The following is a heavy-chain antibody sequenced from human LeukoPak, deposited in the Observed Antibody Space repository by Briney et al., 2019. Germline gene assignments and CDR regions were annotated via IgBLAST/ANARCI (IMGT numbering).Heavy chain of an antibody. CDR3: ARDAWGSYGFDY. J-gene: IGHJ4*02. V-gene: IGHV4-59*01. CDR1: GGSISGYY. Sequence: SETLSLTCTVSGGSISGYYWSWIRQPPGKGLEWIGYIYYSGSTSYNPSLKSRVTLSVVTSKNQFSLKLNSVTAADTAVYYCARDAWGSYGFDYWGQGTLVTVSS. D-gene: IGHD3-16*01. CDR2: IYYSGST.